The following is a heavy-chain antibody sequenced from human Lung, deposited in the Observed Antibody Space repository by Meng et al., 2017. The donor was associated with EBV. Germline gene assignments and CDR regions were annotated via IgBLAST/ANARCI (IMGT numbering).Heavy chain of an antibody. J-gene: IGHJ4*02. Sequence: QVQLVQSGAEVKKPGAKVEVSCKASGYTFTSYAMNWVRQAPGQRLEWMGWINTSNGETKYSQKFQGRVTLTRDTSASTAYMELSSLRSEDTAVYYCASRPGIAVAGFDYWGQGTLVTVSS. CDR2: INTSNGET. CDR1: GYTFTSYA. CDR3: ASRPGIAVAGFDY. V-gene: IGHV1-3*04. D-gene: IGHD6-19*01.